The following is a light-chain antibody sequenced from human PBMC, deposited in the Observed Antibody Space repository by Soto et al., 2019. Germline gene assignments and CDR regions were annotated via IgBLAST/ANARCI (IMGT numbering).Light chain of an antibody. Sequence: EIVLTQSPGTLSLSPGERATLSCRASQSINNRYLAWYQQKPGQAPRLLIYAASSRATGIPDRFSGSGSGTDFTLTISRREPEDLAVYYCQQFGSSPGFTFGPGTKVHIK. CDR2: AAS. V-gene: IGKV3-20*01. CDR1: QSINNRY. J-gene: IGKJ3*01. CDR3: QQFGSSPGFT.